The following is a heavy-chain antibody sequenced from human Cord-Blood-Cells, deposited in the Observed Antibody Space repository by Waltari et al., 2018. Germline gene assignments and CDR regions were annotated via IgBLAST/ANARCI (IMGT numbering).Heavy chain of an antibody. J-gene: IGHJ3*02. CDR3: ARQPGYDFWSGYYRAFDI. CDR2: IYYSGST. Sequence: QLQLQESGPGLVKPSETLSLTCTVSGGSISSSSYYWGWIRQPPGKGLEWIGGIYYSGSTYYNPSLKSRVTISVDTSKNQFSLKLSSVTAADTAVYYCARQPGYDFWSGYYRAFDIWGQGTMVTVSS. D-gene: IGHD3-3*01. V-gene: IGHV4-39*01. CDR1: GGSISSSSYY.